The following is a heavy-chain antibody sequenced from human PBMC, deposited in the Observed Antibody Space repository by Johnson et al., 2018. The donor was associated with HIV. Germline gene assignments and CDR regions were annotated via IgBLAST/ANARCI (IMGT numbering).Heavy chain of an antibody. CDR1: GFTVSSNY. Sequence: VQLVESGGGLIQPGGSLRLSCAASGFTVSSNYMSWVRQAPGKGLEWVSVIYSGGSTYYADSVKGRFTISRDNSKNTLYLQMNILRAEDTDLYYCVRGGYYYDQAGAFDIWGQGTMVTVSS. D-gene: IGHD3-22*01. CDR3: VRGGYYYDQAGAFDI. V-gene: IGHV3-53*01. J-gene: IGHJ3*02. CDR2: IYSGGST.